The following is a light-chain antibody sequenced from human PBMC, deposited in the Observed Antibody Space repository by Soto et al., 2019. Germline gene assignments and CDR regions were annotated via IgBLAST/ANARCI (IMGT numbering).Light chain of an antibody. CDR3: QSYDSSLSGYV. CDR2: GNN. J-gene: IGLJ1*01. CDR1: ISNIGSKT. V-gene: IGLV1-40*01. Sequence: QSALTQPPSASGTPGQGVTISCSGSISNIGSKTVKWYQQFPGTAPKLLIYGNNNRPSGVPARFSGSKSGTSASLAIAGLQAEDEGDYYCQSYDSSLSGYVFGTGTKVTVL.